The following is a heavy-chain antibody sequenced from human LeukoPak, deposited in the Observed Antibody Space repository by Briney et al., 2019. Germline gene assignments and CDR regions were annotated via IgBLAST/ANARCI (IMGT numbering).Heavy chain of an antibody. CDR3: ARGGYYGSGNDFRFDP. CDR1: GGSISSYY. D-gene: IGHD3-10*01. V-gene: IGHV4-59*01. J-gene: IGHJ5*02. Sequence: SETLSLTCTVSGGSISSYYWSWIRQSPGQGLECVGYIHYTGSTNYNPSLKSRVTISVETSKNHFSLKLKSVTAADAAVYYCARGGYYGSGNDFRFDPWGQGTLVTVSS. CDR2: IHYTGST.